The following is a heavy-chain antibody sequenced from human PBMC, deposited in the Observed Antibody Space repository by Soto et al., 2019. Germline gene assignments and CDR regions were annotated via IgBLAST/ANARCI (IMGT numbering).Heavy chain of an antibody. CDR1: GFTFSSYG. CDR3: AKDVLRFLEWLAVYGMDV. D-gene: IGHD3-3*01. J-gene: IGHJ6*01. CDR2: ISYDGSNK. Sequence: QVPLVESGGGVVQPGRSLRLSCAASGFTFSSYGMHWVRQAPGKGLEWVAVISYDGSNKYYADSVKGRFTISRDNSKNTLYLQMNSLRAEDTAVYYCAKDVLRFLEWLAVYGMDVW. V-gene: IGHV3-30*18.